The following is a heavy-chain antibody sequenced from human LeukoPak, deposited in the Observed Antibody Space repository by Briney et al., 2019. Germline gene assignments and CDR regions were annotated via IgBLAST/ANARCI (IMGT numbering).Heavy chain of an antibody. CDR3: ARDLGWGSFDY. Sequence: ASVKVSYTASGSTFTGYYMHWVRQAPGHGREWMGWINPNSGGTNYAQKFQGRVTMTRDTSISTAYMELSRLRSDDTAVYYCARDLGWGSFDYWGQGTLVTVSS. D-gene: IGHD6-19*01. J-gene: IGHJ4*02. V-gene: IGHV1-2*02. CDR2: INPNSGGT. CDR1: GSTFTGYY.